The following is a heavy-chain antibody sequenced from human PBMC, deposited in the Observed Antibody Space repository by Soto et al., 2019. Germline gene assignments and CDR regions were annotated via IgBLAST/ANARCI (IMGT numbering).Heavy chain of an antibody. D-gene: IGHD7-27*01. V-gene: IGHV1-3*01. Sequence: SVKVSCKASGYTFSSYAMHWVRQAPGQRLEWMGWINAGYGNTKSSQKFQDRVTISRDTSASTAYMELTSLRSEDTAVYYCARGTGDGTFDFWGQGNLVTVSS. CDR1: GYTFSSYA. J-gene: IGHJ4*02. CDR2: INAGYGNT. CDR3: ARGTGDGTFDF.